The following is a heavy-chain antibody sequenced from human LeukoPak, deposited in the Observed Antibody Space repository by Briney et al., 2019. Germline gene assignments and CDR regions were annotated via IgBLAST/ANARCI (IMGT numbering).Heavy chain of an antibody. CDR1: GFTFSSYS. CDR3: ASPYYYDSSGYGDLGAFDI. Sequence: GGSLRLSCAASGFTFSSYSMNWVRQAPGKGLEWVSYISSSSSTIYYADSVKGRFTISRDNAKKSLYLQMNSLRAEDTAVYYCASPYYYDSSGYGDLGAFDIWGQGTMVTVSS. D-gene: IGHD3-22*01. V-gene: IGHV3-48*01. CDR2: ISSSSSTI. J-gene: IGHJ3*02.